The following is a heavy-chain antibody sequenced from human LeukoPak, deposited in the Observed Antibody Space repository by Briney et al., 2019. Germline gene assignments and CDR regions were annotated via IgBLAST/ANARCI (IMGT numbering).Heavy chain of an antibody. CDR1: GFTFSSYG. V-gene: IGHV3-21*04. CDR2: ISYTGTYI. CDR3: VRDRGTYRPIDY. Sequence: GGSLRLSCAASGFTFSSYGMNWVRQAPGKGLEWVSSISYTGTYIYYADSVKGRFTISRDNAQNSLYLQMNSLRAEDTAIYYCVRDRGTYRPIDYWGQGTLVTVSS. D-gene: IGHD1-26*01. J-gene: IGHJ4*02.